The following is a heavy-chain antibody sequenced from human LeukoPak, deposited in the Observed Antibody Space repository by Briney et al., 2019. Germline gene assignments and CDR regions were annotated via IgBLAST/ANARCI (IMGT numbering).Heavy chain of an antibody. D-gene: IGHD4-17*01. V-gene: IGHV4-34*01. CDR1: GGSFSGYY. CDR2: INHSGST. J-gene: IGHJ1*01. Sequence: PSETLSLTCAVYGGSFSGYYWSWIRQPPGKGLEWIGEINHSGSTNYNPSLKSRVTISVDTSKNQFSLKLSSVTAADTAVYYCATTVTAADFQHWGQGTLVTVSS. CDR3: ATTVTAADFQH.